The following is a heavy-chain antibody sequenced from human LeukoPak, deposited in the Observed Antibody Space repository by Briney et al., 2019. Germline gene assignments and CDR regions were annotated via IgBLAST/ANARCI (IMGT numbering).Heavy chain of an antibody. D-gene: IGHD2-2*01. CDR2: IYPGDSDT. CDR1: GYSFTSYW. CDR3: ARLSGGYCSSTSCYSYFDY. J-gene: IGHJ4*02. Sequence: GESLKISCKGSGYSFTSYWIGWVRQMPGKGLEWMGIIYPGDSDTRYSPSFQGQVTISADKSISTAYLQWSSLKASDTAMCYCARLSGGYCSSTSCYSYFDYWGQGTLVTVSS. V-gene: IGHV5-51*01.